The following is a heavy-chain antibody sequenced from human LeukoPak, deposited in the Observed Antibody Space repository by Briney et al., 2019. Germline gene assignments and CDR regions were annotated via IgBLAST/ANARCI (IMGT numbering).Heavy chain of an antibody. Sequence: AVTVSFKGSRGTFINYAISWVGQARGQGGEGMGGMIPIFGTANYAQKFQGRVRNIADKSTSTAYMQLSSLRSEDTAVYYCARFLVAARYFDYWGQGTLVTVSS. CDR2: MIPIFGTA. J-gene: IGHJ4*02. D-gene: IGHD5-12*01. V-gene: IGHV1-69*06. CDR3: ARFLVAARYFDY. CDR1: RGTFINYA.